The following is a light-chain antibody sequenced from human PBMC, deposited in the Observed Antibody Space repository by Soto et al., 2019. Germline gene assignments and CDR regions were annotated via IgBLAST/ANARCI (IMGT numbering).Light chain of an antibody. J-gene: IGKJ1*01. Sequence: EIVMTQSPATLSVSPGERATLSCRASQSVSSDLAWYQQKPGQPPRLLVFGASTRATGFPARFSGSGSGTEFTLTINSLQSEDFAVYYCQQRSNWPWTFGQGTKVDI. V-gene: IGKV3-15*01. CDR2: GAS. CDR1: QSVSSD. CDR3: QQRSNWPWT.